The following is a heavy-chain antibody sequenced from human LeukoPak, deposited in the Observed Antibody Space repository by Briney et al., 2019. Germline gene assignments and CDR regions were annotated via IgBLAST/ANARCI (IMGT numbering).Heavy chain of an antibody. Sequence: GGSLRLSCAASGFTFSSYGMHWVRQAPGKGLEWVAVISYDGSNKYYADSVKGRFTISRDNSKNTPYLQMNSLRAEDTAVYYCAKRGYYGSGSYYLYYYYYMDVWGKGTTVTVSS. CDR3: AKRGYYGSGSYYLYYYYYMDV. J-gene: IGHJ6*03. V-gene: IGHV3-30*18. CDR1: GFTFSSYG. D-gene: IGHD3-10*01. CDR2: ISYDGSNK.